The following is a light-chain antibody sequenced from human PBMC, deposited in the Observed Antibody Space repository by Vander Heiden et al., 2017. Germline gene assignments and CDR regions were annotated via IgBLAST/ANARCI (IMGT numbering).Light chain of an antibody. J-gene: IGKJ5*01. CDR1: QSVSSSY. V-gene: IGKV3-20*01. Sequence: EIVLTPSPGTLSLSPGERATISCRASQSVSSSYLAWYQQKPGQAPRLLIYGASSRATGIPDRFSGSGSGTDVTLTISRLEPEDFAVDYCQQYGSSSGAFGQGTRLEIK. CDR2: GAS. CDR3: QQYGSSSGA.